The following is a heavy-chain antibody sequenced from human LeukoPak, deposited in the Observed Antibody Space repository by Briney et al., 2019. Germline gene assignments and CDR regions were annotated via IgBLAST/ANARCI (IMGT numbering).Heavy chain of an antibody. V-gene: IGHV4-34*01. Sequence: SETLSLTCAVYGGSFSGYYWSWIRQPPGKGLEWIGEINHSGSTNYNPSLKSRVTISVDTSKNQFSLKLSSVTAADTAVYYCARGGVGYYDFWSGYRGASIDYWGQGTLVTVSS. CDR1: GGSFSGYY. CDR3: ARGGVGYYDFWSGYRGASIDY. CDR2: INHSGST. J-gene: IGHJ4*02. D-gene: IGHD3-3*01.